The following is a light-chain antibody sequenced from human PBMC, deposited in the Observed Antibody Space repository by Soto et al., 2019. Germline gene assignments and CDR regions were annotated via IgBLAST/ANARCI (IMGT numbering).Light chain of an antibody. CDR1: SSDVGEYNY. V-gene: IGLV2-8*01. CDR3: SSYAGSNIYV. CDR2: EVT. Sequence: QSALTQPPFASGSPGQSDTISYIGTSSDVGEYNYVSWYQHHPGKAPKLMIFEVTKRPSGVPDRFSGSKSGNTASLTISGLQAEDEADYYCSSYAGSNIYVFGTGTKLTVL. J-gene: IGLJ1*01.